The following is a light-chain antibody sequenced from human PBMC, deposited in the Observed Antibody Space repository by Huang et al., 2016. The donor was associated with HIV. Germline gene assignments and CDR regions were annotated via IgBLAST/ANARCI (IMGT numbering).Light chain of an antibody. CDR2: DAS. V-gene: IGKV3D-20*01. CDR1: QSVSRSY. J-gene: IGKJ4*01. CDR3: QQYGSSPLT. Sequence: EIVLTQSLATLSLSPGERATLSCGASQSVSRSYLAWYQQKPVLAPRLLIYDASSRASGIPDRFSGSGSGTDFTLTISRLEPEDFAVYYCQQYGSSPLTFGGGTKVEIK.